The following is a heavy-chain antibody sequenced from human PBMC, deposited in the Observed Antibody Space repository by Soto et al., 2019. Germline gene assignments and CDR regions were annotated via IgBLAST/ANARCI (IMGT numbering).Heavy chain of an antibody. CDR2: INPNSGGT. J-gene: IGHJ6*03. V-gene: IGHV1-2*04. D-gene: IGHD1-26*01. CDR3: AREGGLGYYYYMDV. CDR1: GYTFTGYY. Sequence: ASVKVSCKASGYTFTGYYMHWVRQAPGQGIEWMGWINPNSGGTNYAQKFQGWVTITRDTSISTAYMELSRLRSDDKAVYYCAREGGLGYYYYMDVWGKGTTVTVSS.